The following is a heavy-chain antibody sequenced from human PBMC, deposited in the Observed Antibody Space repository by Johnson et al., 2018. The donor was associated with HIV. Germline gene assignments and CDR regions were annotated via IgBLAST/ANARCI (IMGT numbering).Heavy chain of an antibody. D-gene: IGHD6-6*01. CDR3: AKDKQQLVRGGAFDI. V-gene: IGHV3-13*01. J-gene: IGHJ3*02. CDR2: IGTAGDT. CDR1: GFTFSSYD. Sequence: EVQLVESGGGLVKPGGSLRLSCAASGFTFSSYDMHWVRQATGKGLEWVSAIGTAGDTYYPGSVKGRFTISRENAKNSLYLQMNSLRAGDTAVYYCAKDKQQLVRGGAFDIWGQGTMVTVYS.